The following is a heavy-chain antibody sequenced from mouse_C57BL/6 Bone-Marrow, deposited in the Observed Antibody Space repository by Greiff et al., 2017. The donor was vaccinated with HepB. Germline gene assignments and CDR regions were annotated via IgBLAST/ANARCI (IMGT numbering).Heavy chain of an antibody. Sequence: QVQLKQPGAELVMPGASVKLSCKASGYTFTSYWMHWVKQRPGQGLEWIGEIDPSDSYTNYNQKFKGKSTLTVDKSSSTAYMQLSSLTSEDSAVYYCARPYGTTWFAYWGQGTLVTVSA. CDR1: GYTFTSYW. V-gene: IGHV1-69*01. CDR3: ARPYGTTWFAY. CDR2: IDPSDSYT. D-gene: IGHD2-1*01. J-gene: IGHJ3*01.